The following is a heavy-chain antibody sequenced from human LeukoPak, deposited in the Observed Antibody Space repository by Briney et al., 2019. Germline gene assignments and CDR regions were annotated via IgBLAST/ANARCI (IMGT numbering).Heavy chain of an antibody. J-gene: IGHJ3*02. D-gene: IGHD3-22*01. CDR1: GYTFTRYG. Sequence: ASVKLSCKASGYTFTRYGISWVRQAPGQGLEWMGWINPNNGNTNYVQKLQGRVTMTTDTSTSTAYMELRSLRSDDTAVYYCARVGYDSRGHHRYAFDIWGQGTMVTVSS. CDR3: ARVGYDSRGHHRYAFDI. CDR2: INPNNGNT. V-gene: IGHV1-18*01.